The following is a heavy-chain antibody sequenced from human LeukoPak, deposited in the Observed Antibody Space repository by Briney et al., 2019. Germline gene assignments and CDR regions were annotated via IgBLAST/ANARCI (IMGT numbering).Heavy chain of an antibody. CDR1: GFTFSSYW. Sequence: GGSLRLSCAASGFTFSSYWMSWVRQAPGKGLEWVANIKQDGSEKYYVDSVKGRFTISRDNAKNSLYLQMNSLRAEDTAVYYCARKKDYYGSGSYNDPWGQGTLVTVSS. CDR2: IKQDGSEK. D-gene: IGHD3-10*01. CDR3: ARKKDYYGSGSYNDP. V-gene: IGHV3-7*01. J-gene: IGHJ5*02.